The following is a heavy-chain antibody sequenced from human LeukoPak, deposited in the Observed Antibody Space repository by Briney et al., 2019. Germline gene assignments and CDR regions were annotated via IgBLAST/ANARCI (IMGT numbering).Heavy chain of an antibody. CDR3: ARRQY. Sequence: PGRSLRLSCAASGFTFSSYGMHWVRQAPGKGLEWVSAISSSPGYIYYADSVKGRFTISRDNANNSLYLQMNSLSAEDTAVYYCARRQYWGQGTLVTVSS. CDR1: GFTFSSYG. CDR2: ISSSPGYI. V-gene: IGHV3-21*01. J-gene: IGHJ4*02.